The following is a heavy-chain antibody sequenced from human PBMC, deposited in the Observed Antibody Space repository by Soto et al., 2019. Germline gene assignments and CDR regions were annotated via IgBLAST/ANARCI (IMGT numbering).Heavy chain of an antibody. Sequence: ASVNVSCQASGYGFHIYAISWVRQAPGQGLEWVGWISGYNGNTNYAQKFQGRITLTTDTSTKTAFMELRSLTGDDTAVYYCAREYGMDVWGQGTTVTVSS. V-gene: IGHV1-18*01. CDR3: AREYGMDV. J-gene: IGHJ6*02. CDR2: ISGYNGNT. CDR1: GYGFHIYA.